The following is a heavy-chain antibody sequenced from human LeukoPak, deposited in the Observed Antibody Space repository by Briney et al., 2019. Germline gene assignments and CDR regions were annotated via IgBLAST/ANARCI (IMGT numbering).Heavy chain of an antibody. D-gene: IGHD6-19*01. CDR1: GDSVSSKNGA. J-gene: IGHJ5*01. CDR3: ARDLGTSGWYTFDF. V-gene: IGHV6-1*01. CDR2: TYYRSKSYD. Sequence: SQTLSLTCAISGDSVSSKNGAWNWIRQSPSRGLEWLGRTYYRSKSYDEYAESVKGRVTNSPDTSKNQFSLHVYSVTPEDTAVYYCARDLGTSGWYTFDFWGQGTLVTVSS.